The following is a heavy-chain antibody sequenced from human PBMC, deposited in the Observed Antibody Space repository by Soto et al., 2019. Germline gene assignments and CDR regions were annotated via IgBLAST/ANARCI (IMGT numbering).Heavy chain of an antibody. CDR1: GDSISSGGFS. D-gene: IGHD6-19*01. CDR3: ARDNFPGIAVAGVLWYPNHGMDV. CDR2: IYHSGTS. Sequence: PSETLSLTCTVSGDSISSGGFSWSWFRQPPGKGLEWIGYIYHSGTSFYNPSLKSRATITRDTSATTVYMEMSSLRSEDTAVYFCARDNFPGIAVAGVLWYPNHGMDVWGPGTTVTVSS. J-gene: IGHJ6*02. V-gene: IGHV4-30-2*05.